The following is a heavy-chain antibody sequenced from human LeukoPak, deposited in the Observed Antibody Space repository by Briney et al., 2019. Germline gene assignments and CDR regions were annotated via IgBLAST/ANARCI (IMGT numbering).Heavy chain of an antibody. J-gene: IGHJ4*02. CDR2: ISSNGGST. CDR1: GFSFSRFA. D-gene: IGHD3-22*01. CDR3: AKGVDRDYDSSGSLGFDY. Sequence: GGSLRLSCAASGFSFSRFAMHWVRQAPGKGLEYVSGISSNGGSTNYASSVKGRFIISRDNSKNTLNLQMGSLRAEDMAVYYCAKGVDRDYDSSGSLGFDYWSQGTLVTVSS. V-gene: IGHV3-64*01.